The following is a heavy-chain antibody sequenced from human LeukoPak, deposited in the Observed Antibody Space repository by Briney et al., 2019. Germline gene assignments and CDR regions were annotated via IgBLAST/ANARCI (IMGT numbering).Heavy chain of an antibody. CDR3: ARDHSYIESWVVPAATPDY. D-gene: IGHD2-2*01. V-gene: IGHV3-21*01. Sequence: TPGGSLRLSCAASGFTFSSYSMNWVRQAPGKGLEWVSSISSSSSYIYYADSVKGRFTISRDNAKDSLYLQMNSLRAEDTAVYYCARDHSYIESWVVPAATPDYWGQGTLVTVSS. J-gene: IGHJ4*02. CDR2: ISSSSSYI. CDR1: GFTFSSYS.